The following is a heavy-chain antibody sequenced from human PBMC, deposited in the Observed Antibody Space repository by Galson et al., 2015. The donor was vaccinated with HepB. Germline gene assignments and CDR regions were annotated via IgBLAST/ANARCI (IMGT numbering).Heavy chain of an antibody. CDR2: MSYDGSNK. D-gene: IGHD2-21*02. Sequence: SLRLSCAASGFIFSSYAMHWVRQAPGKGLEWVAVMSYDGSNKYYADSVKGRFTISRDNSKNTLYLQMNSLRTEDTAVYYCARGTVTPLYVYYCYAMDVWGQGTTVTVSS. CDR1: GFIFSSYA. CDR3: ARGTVTPLYVYYCYAMDV. J-gene: IGHJ6*02. V-gene: IGHV3-30-3*01.